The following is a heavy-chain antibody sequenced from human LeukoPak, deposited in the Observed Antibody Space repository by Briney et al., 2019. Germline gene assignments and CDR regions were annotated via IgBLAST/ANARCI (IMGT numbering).Heavy chain of an antibody. J-gene: IGHJ5*02. CDR2: ISSSGSTI. V-gene: IGHV3-11*04. D-gene: IGHD6-19*01. CDR1: GFTFSDEY. CDR3: ARGTVAPNWFDP. Sequence: GGALRLSCAASGFTFSDEYMSWIRQTPGMGLQCVSYISSSGSTIYYADSVKGRFTISRDNTKDSLYLQMNSLRADDTAVYYCARGTVAPNWFDPWGQGTLVTVSS.